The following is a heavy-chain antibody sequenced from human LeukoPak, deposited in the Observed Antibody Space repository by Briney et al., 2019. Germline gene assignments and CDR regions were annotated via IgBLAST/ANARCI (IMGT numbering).Heavy chain of an antibody. CDR3: ASGTWELLPFDY. CDR2: INPNSGGT. D-gene: IGHD1-26*01. J-gene: IGHJ4*02. CDR1: GYTFTGYY. Sequence: EASVKVSCKASGYTFTGYYMHWVRQAPGQGPEWMGWINPNSGGTNYAQKFQGRVTMTRDTSISTAYMELSSLRSEDTAVYYCASGTWELLPFDYWGQGTLVTVSS. V-gene: IGHV1-2*02.